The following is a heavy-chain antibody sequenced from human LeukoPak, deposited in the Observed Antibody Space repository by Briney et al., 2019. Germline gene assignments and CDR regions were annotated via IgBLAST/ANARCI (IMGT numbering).Heavy chain of an antibody. CDR1: GFTFSSYA. CDR2: ISGSGGST. Sequence: GGSLRLSCAASGFTFSSYAMSWVRQAPGKGREWVSAISGSGGSTYYADSVKGRFTISRDNSKNTLYLQMNSLRAEDTAVYYCAKAPVLRYFVDATPSGLFDYWGQGTLVTVSS. CDR3: AKAPVLRYFVDATPSGLFDY. J-gene: IGHJ4*02. V-gene: IGHV3-23*01. D-gene: IGHD3-9*01.